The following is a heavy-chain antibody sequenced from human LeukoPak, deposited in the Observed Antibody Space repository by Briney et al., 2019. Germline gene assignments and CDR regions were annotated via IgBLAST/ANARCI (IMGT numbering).Heavy chain of an antibody. CDR2: ISSNGSTI. D-gene: IGHD1/OR15-1a*01. Sequence: PGGSLRLSCAASGFTFSNYCMSWVRQAPGKGLEWVAYISSNGSTIYYADSVKGRFTISRDNAKNTLYLQMNSLRAEDTAVYYCARGRRLGTSYYYYYYMDVWGKGTTVTASS. CDR1: GFTFSNYC. V-gene: IGHV3-48*04. CDR3: ARGRRLGTSYYYYYYMDV. J-gene: IGHJ6*03.